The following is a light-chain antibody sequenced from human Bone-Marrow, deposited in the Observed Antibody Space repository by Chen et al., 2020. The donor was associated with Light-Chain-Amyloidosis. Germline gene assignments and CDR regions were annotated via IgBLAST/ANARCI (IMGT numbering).Light chain of an antibody. V-gene: IGLV3-21*02. CDR1: NIGRAG. CDR3: QVWDSSSDQVL. J-gene: IGLJ3*02. Sequence: SYVLTQPPSSSVAPGQTARTTCGGNNIGRAGLHWYQQKPGQAPVLVVYDDADRPSGIPQRFSGSNSGNTATLTVSRVEAGDEADYFCQVWDSSSDQVLFGGGTKLTVL. CDR2: DDA.